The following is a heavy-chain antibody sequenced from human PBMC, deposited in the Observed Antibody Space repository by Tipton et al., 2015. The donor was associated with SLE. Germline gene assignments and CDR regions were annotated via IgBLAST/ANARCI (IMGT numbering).Heavy chain of an antibody. V-gene: IGHV4-4*07. CDR1: GGSISSYY. Sequence: TLSLTCTVSGGSISSYYWSWIRQPAGKGLEWIGRIYTSGSTNYNPSLKSRVAMSVDTSKNQFSLKLSSVTAADTAVYYCARHDEYYGVLTGLDYWGQGAPVTVSS. CDR2: IYTSGST. J-gene: IGHJ1*01. D-gene: IGHD3-9*01. CDR3: ARHDEYYGVLTGLDY.